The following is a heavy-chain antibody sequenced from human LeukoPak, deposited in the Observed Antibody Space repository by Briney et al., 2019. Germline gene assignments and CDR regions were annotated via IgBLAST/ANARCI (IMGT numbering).Heavy chain of an antibody. V-gene: IGHV4-39*07. Sequence: SETLSLTCTVSGGSISSTTYYWGWIRLPPGKGLDWIGNIYYSGSTYYNPSLTSRVTISVDTSKNQFSLKLSSVTAADTAVYYCARVSRSGSYFGAFEIWGQGTMVTVSS. CDR2: IYYSGST. CDR1: GGSISSTTYY. CDR3: ARVSRSGSYFGAFEI. J-gene: IGHJ3*02. D-gene: IGHD1-26*01.